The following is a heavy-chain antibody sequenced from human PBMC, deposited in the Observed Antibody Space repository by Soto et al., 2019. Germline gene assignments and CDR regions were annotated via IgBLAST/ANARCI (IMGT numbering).Heavy chain of an antibody. J-gene: IGHJ6*02. CDR1: GYTFTGYY. D-gene: IGHD2-2*01. CDR2: INPNSGGT. V-gene: IGHV1-2*04. Sequence: QVQLVQSGAEVKKPGASVKVSCKASGYTFTGYYMHWVRQAPGQGLEWMGWINPNSGGTNYAQKFQGWVTMTRDTSISTAYMELSRLRSDDTAVYYCARVSLPAAPPYYYGMDVWGQGTTVTVSS. CDR3: ARVSLPAAPPYYYGMDV.